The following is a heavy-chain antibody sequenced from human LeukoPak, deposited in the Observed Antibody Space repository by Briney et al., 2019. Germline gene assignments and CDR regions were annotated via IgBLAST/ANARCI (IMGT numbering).Heavy chain of an antibody. CDR2: ISSSSSTI. D-gene: IGHD3-16*01. V-gene: IGHV3-48*04. Sequence: GGSLRLSCAASGFTFSSYSMNWVRQAPGKGLEWVSYISSSSSTIYYADSVKGRFTISRDNAKNSLYLQMNSLRAEDTAVYYCARDMGVDAFDIWGQGTMVTVSS. CDR3: ARDMGVDAFDI. J-gene: IGHJ3*02. CDR1: GFTFSSYS.